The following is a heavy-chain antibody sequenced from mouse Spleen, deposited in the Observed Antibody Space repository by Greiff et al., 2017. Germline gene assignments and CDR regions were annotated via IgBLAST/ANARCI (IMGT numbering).Heavy chain of an antibody. CDR1: GYTFTSYW. Sequence: QVQLQQPGAELVRPGSSVKLSCKASGYTFTSYWMHWVKQRPIQGLEWIGNIDPSDSETHYNQKFKDKATLTVDKSSSTAYMQLSSLTSEDYAVYYCARFHYGSKYFDYWGQGTTLTVSS. V-gene: IGHV1-52*01. CDR3: ARFHYGSKYFDY. J-gene: IGHJ2*01. D-gene: IGHD1-1*01. CDR2: IDPSDSET.